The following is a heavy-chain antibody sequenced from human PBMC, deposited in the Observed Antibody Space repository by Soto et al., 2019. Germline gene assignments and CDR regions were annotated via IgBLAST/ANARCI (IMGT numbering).Heavy chain of an antibody. CDR2: IGSDGRNK. J-gene: IGHJ4*02. Sequence: QVQLVESGGGVVQPGRSLRLSCAASGFTFSSDGMHWVRQAPGKGLEWVAIIGSDGRNKYYADSVKGRFTISRDNSKNRRSLQMNSLRAEDTAVDYCACVRNYGFDYWVEGTLVTVSS. V-gene: IGHV3-33*01. CDR3: ACVRNYGFDY. CDR1: GFTFSSDG. D-gene: IGHD3-10*01.